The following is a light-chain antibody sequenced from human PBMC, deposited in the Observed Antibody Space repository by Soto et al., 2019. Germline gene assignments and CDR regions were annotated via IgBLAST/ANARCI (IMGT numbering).Light chain of an antibody. CDR1: QSISSY. CDR2: AAS. CDR3: QQYSTYTPRT. J-gene: IGKJ1*01. V-gene: IGKV1-39*01. Sequence: DIPVTQSPSSLSASVGDRVTITCRASQSISSYLNWYQQKPGKAPKLLIYAASSLQSGVPSRFSGSGSGTEFTLTISSLQPDDFATYYCQQYSTYTPRTFGQGTKVDIK.